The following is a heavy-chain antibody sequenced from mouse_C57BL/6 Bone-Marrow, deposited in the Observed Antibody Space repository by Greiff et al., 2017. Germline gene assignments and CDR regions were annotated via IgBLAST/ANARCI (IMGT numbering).Heavy chain of an antibody. J-gene: IGHJ3*02. CDR2: INPNNGGT. Sequence: EVQLQQSGPELVKPGASVKISCKASGYTFTDYYMNWVKQSPGKSLEWIGDINPNNGGTSYNQKFKGKATFTVDKSSSTAYMELRSLTSEDSAVYYCARKFGYWGQGTLVTVSA. V-gene: IGHV1-26*01. CDR3: ARKFGY. CDR1: GYTFTDYY.